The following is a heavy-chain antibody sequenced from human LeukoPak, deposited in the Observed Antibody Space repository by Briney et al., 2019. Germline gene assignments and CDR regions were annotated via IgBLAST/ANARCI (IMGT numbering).Heavy chain of an antibody. J-gene: IGHJ3*02. D-gene: IGHD1-1*01. Sequence: ASVKVSCKASGYTFTSYDINWARQATGQGLEWMGWMNPNNGNTGYAQKFQGRVTITRNTSISTAYMELSSLRSEDTAVYYCASRRAQGWNDAFDIWGQGTKVTVSS. V-gene: IGHV1-8*03. CDR2: MNPNNGNT. CDR1: GYTFTSYD. CDR3: ASRRAQGWNDAFDI.